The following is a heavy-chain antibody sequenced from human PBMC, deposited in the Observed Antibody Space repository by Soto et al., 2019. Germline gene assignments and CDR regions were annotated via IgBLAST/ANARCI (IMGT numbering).Heavy chain of an antibody. CDR3: ARLFSGYHVHYYGMDV. CDR2: MNPNSGNT. J-gene: IGHJ6*02. V-gene: IGHV1-8*01. CDR1: GDTFTSYD. D-gene: IGHD3-22*01. Sequence: ASVKVSCKASGDTFTSYDINWVRQANGQGLEWMGWMNPNSGNTGYAQRYQGRVTMTRNTSISTAYMELSSLSSEDTAVYYCARLFSGYHVHYYGMDVWGQGTTVTVSS.